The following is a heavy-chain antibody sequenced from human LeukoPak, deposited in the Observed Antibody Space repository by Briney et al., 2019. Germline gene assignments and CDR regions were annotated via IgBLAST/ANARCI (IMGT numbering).Heavy chain of an antibody. CDR3: ARCSEDIVVVVAADRLNNWFDP. CDR2: VYFTGSL. CDR1: GTSISGSIGTTSYY. D-gene: IGHD2-15*01. V-gene: IGHV4-39*07. Sequence: SETLSLTCSVSGTSISGSIGTTSYYWGWIRQPPGKGLEWVGSVYFTGSLYINPSLKSRVTMSVDTSKSHFSLELTSVTAADTAVYYCARCSEDIVVVVAADRLNNWFDPWGQGTLVTVSS. J-gene: IGHJ5*02.